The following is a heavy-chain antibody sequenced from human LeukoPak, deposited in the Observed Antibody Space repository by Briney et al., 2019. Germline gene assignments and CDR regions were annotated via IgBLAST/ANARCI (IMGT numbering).Heavy chain of an antibody. CDR1: GFTFSSYE. J-gene: IGHJ2*01. Sequence: PGGSLRLSCAASGFTFSSYEMNWVRQAPGKGLEWVSYISSSASTIYSADSVKGRFTISRDNAKNSLYLQMNSLRAEDTAVYYCARLPGYSSSWYDWYFDLWGRGTLVTVSP. D-gene: IGHD6-13*01. CDR2: ISSSASTI. V-gene: IGHV3-48*03. CDR3: ARLPGYSSSWYDWYFDL.